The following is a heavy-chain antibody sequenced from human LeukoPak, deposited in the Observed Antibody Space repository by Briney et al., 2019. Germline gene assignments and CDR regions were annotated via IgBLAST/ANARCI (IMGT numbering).Heavy chain of an antibody. CDR1: GFIVSDYY. Sequence: GGSLRLSCAASGFIVSDYYMGWIRQTPGKGLEWISYISSSSYISGSGTAIYYADSVKGRFTISRDNSKNTLYLQMNSLRAEDTAVYYCAKDGAVGLSDPPRAFDYWGQGTLVTVSS. J-gene: IGHJ4*02. D-gene: IGHD4/OR15-4a*01. CDR3: AKDGAVGLSDPPRAFDY. CDR2: ISSSSYISGSGTAI. V-gene: IGHV3-23*01.